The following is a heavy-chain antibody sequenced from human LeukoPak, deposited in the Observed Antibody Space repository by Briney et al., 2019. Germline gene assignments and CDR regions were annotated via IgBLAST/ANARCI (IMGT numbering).Heavy chain of an antibody. V-gene: IGHV4-31*11. CDR3: ARAITMIVVFDY. D-gene: IGHD3-22*01. CDR1: GGSINSGGYF. Sequence: SETLSLTRAVSGGSINSGGYFWRWIRQHPGKGLGWIGYIYYSGSTYYNPSLKSRVTISVDTSKNQFSLKLSSVTAADTAVYYCARAITMIVVFDYWGQGTLVTVSS. CDR2: IYYSGST. J-gene: IGHJ4*02.